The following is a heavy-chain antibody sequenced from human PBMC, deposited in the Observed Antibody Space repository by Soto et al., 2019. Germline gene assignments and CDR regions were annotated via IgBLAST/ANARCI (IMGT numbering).Heavy chain of an antibody. Sequence: GESLKISCKGSGYSFTSYWISWARQMPGKGLEWMGRIDPSDSYTNYSPSFQGHVTISADKSISTAYLQWSSLKASDTAMYYCARREWYSSSPGMDVWGQGTTVTVSS. V-gene: IGHV5-10-1*01. CDR1: GYSFTSYW. CDR3: ARREWYSSSPGMDV. CDR2: IDPSDSYT. D-gene: IGHD6-6*01. J-gene: IGHJ6*02.